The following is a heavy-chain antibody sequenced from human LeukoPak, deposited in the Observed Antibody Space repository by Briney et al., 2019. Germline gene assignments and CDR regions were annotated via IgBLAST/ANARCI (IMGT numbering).Heavy chain of an antibody. CDR1: GGSISSSSYY. D-gene: IGHD3-3*01. Sequence: SETLSLTCTVSGGSISSSSYYWGWIRQPPGKGLEWIGSIYYSGSTYYNPSLKSRVTISVDTSKNQFSLKLSSVTAADTAVYYCAASTILRYYYYGMDVWGQGTTVTVSS. CDR2: IYYSGST. V-gene: IGHV4-39*01. J-gene: IGHJ6*02. CDR3: AASTILRYYYYGMDV.